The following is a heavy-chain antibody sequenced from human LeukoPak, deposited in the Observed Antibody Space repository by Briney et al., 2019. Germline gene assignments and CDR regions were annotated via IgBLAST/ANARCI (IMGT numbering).Heavy chain of an antibody. Sequence: GGSLRLSCAASGFTFSSYGMHWVRQAPGKGLEWVAVISYDGSNKYYADSVKGRFTISRDNAKNSLYLQMNSLRADDTALYYCARARWFDPWGQGTLVTVSS. CDR3: ARARWFDP. CDR2: ISYDGSNK. J-gene: IGHJ5*02. V-gene: IGHV3-30*03. CDR1: GFTFSSYG.